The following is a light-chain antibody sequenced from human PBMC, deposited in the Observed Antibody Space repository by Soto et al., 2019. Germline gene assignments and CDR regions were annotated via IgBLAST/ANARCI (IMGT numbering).Light chain of an antibody. J-gene: IGKJ2*01. CDR3: QQYGSSPLYT. Sequence: ELVLTQSPGTLSLSPGERATLSCSASQSVSSSYLAWYQQKPGQAPRLLIYGASSRATGIPDRFSGSGSGTDFTLTISRLEPEDFAVYYCQQYGSSPLYTVGQGTKLESK. CDR2: GAS. V-gene: IGKV3-20*01. CDR1: QSVSSSY.